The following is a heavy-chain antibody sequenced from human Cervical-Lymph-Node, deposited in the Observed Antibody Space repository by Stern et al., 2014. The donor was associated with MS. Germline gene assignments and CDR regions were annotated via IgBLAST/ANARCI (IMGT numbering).Heavy chain of an antibody. CDR2: TDASGSVV. V-gene: IGHV3-11*01. J-gene: IGHJ4*02. Sequence: DQLVESGGGLVKPGGSLRLSCEASGFSFSDFYMSWVRQAPGQGLEHLSYTDASGSVVFYADSVKSRCAISRDNAKKSLYLQMNSLRVEDTAVYYCARAGRFPDYWGQGTLVPVSS. CDR1: GFSFSDFY. D-gene: IGHD2-21*01. CDR3: ARAGRFPDY.